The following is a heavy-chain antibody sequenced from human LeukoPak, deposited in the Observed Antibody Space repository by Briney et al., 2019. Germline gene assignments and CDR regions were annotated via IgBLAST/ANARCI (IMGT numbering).Heavy chain of an antibody. J-gene: IGHJ4*02. CDR1: GFTFSDHI. Sequence: VGSLGLSCAASGFTFSDHIMNWVRQLPGKRLEWVAYVSGSGSTVYYADSVKGRFTISRDNGKSSLYLQMNSLRVEDTALYYCVRQFASWGQGTLVTVSS. CDR3: VRQFAS. CDR2: VSGSGSTV. V-gene: IGHV3-48*01.